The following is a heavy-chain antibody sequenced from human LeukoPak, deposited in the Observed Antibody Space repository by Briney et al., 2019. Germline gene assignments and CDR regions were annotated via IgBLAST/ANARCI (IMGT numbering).Heavy chain of an antibody. D-gene: IGHD5-12*01. V-gene: IGHV4-39*01. Sequence: SETLSLTCNVSGGSISSSSYFWGWIRQPPGKGLEWIRSIHYSGSPYYNPSLKSRVTISVDTSQNQFSLKLSSVTAADTAVYYCARPSVSWPHYYFDYWGQGTLVTVSS. CDR2: IHYSGSP. J-gene: IGHJ4*02. CDR1: GGSISSSSYF. CDR3: ARPSVSWPHYYFDY.